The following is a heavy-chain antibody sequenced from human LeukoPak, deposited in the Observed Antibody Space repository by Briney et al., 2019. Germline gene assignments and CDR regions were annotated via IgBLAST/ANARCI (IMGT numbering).Heavy chain of an antibody. J-gene: IGHJ3*02. Sequence: SETLSLTCTVSGGPISSGGYYWSWIRQHPGKGLEWIGYIYYSGSTYYNPSLKSRVTISVDTSKNQFSLKLSSVTAADTAVYYCARGSYGSGSYLPNDAFDIWGQGTMVTVSS. CDR3: ARGSYGSGSYLPNDAFDI. V-gene: IGHV4-31*03. D-gene: IGHD3-10*01. CDR2: IYYSGST. CDR1: GGPISSGGYY.